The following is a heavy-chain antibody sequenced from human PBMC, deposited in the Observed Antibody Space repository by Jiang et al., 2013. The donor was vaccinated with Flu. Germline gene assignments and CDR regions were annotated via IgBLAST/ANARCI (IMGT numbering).Heavy chain of an antibody. CDR1: GYKFINYA. CDR2: INAGDGDT. CDR3: ARDWDHRSALHWFDP. Sequence: GAEVKKPGASVKVSCKASGYKFINYAMHWVRQAPGQRLEWMGWINAGDGDTKYSQKFQGRVTLIRDTSASTVYMELSSLRSEDTAVYYCARDWDHRSALHWFDPWGQGTLVTVSS. D-gene: IGHD1-26*01. V-gene: IGHV1-3*01. J-gene: IGHJ5*02.